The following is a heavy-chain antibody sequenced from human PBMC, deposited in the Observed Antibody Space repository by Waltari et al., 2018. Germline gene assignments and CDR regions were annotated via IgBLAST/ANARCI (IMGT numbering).Heavy chain of an antibody. CDR2: VQYTGRS. D-gene: IGHD2-15*01. CDR3: ARDRGRGIYLDT. CDR1: GDSMSSTEW. Sequence: QLQLQESGPGLVKPSGTLSLRCTVSGDSMSSTEWWSWVRQAPQKGLEWIGQVQYTGRSNYNPSFASRVTVSIDTSNSQFTLKLTSATAADTAMYYCARDRGRGIYLDTWGPGMQVTVSP. J-gene: IGHJ5*02. V-gene: IGHV4-4*02.